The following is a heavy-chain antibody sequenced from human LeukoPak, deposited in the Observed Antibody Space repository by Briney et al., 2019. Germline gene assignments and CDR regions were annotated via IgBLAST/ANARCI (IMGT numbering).Heavy chain of an antibody. CDR1: GVSISSGNW. Sequence: SETLSLTCAVSGVSISSGNWWTWVRQPPGKGLEWIGEIYHSGSTNYNPSLKSRVTISVDKSKNQFSLKLTSVTAADTAVYYCAREGVGGYNYAAWGQGTLVTASS. J-gene: IGHJ4*02. CDR2: IYHSGST. V-gene: IGHV4-4*02. CDR3: AREGVGGYNYAA. D-gene: IGHD5-18*01.